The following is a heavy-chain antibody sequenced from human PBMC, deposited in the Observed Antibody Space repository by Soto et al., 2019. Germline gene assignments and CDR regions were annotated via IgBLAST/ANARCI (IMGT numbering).Heavy chain of an antibody. J-gene: IGHJ6*03. Sequence: GASVKVSCKASGYTFTSYAMHWVRQAPGQRLEWMGWINAGNGNTKYSQKFQGRVTITRDTSASTAYMELSSLRSEDTAVYYCARVRAVAGASYYYYYMDGWGKGSTVTVSS. CDR1: GYTFTSYA. CDR2: INAGNGNT. D-gene: IGHD6-19*01. V-gene: IGHV1-3*01. CDR3: ARVRAVAGASYYYYYMDG.